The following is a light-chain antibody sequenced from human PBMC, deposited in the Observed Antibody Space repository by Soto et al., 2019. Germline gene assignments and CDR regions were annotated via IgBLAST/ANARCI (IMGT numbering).Light chain of an antibody. V-gene: IGKV3-20*01. J-gene: IGKJ1*01. CDR3: QKFGDSLWT. CDR2: GTS. CDR1: QSVTKGY. Sequence: ENVLTQSPDTLSLYTGEGATLSCRASQSVTKGYLAWYQQKPGQAPKLLIYGTSSRATGVSDRFSASGSATDFTLTISSLEPEDFAVYYCQKFGDSLWTFGEGTRVEVK.